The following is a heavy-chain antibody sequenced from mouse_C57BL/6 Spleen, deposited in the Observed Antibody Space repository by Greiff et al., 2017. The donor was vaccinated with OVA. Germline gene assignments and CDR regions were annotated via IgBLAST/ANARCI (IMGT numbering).Heavy chain of an antibody. V-gene: IGHV3-6*01. J-gene: IGHJ3*01. D-gene: IGHD3-2*02. CDR3: ARGDSSVPFAY. CDR2: ISYDGSN. CDR1: GYSITSGYY. Sequence: ESGPGLVKPSQSLSLTCSVTGYSITSGYYWNWIRQFPGNKLEWMGYISYDGSNNYNPSLKNRISITRDTSKNQFFLKLNSVTTEDTATYYCARGDSSVPFAYWGQGTLVTVSA.